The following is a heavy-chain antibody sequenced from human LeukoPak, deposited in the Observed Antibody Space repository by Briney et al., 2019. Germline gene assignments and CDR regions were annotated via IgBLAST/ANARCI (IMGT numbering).Heavy chain of an antibody. CDR3: AREARDYGDTSWFDP. D-gene: IGHD4-17*01. J-gene: IGHJ5*02. CDR1: GGTFSSYA. CDR2: IIPIIGPA. V-gene: IGHV1-69*01. Sequence: GSSENVSCMASGGTFSSYASSRVRQAPGQGLEWMGGIIPIIGPAPYAQQFQGRVTLTADESTSTAYMELSSLRSEDTAVYYCAREARDYGDTSWFDPWGQGTLVTVSS.